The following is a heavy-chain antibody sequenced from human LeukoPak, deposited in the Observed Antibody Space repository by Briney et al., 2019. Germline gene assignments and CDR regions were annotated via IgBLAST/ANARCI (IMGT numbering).Heavy chain of an antibody. V-gene: IGHV4-4*07. Sequence: SETLSLTCTVSGGSISNYYWSWIRQPAGKGLEWIGRVYSSGSTNYNPSLKSRVTMSVDTSKNQFSLKLSSVTAADTAVYYCARHYCGGDCYSRWCFDLWGRGTLVTVSS. CDR1: GGSISNYY. D-gene: IGHD2-21*02. CDR3: ARHYCGGDCYSRWCFDL. J-gene: IGHJ2*01. CDR2: VYSSGST.